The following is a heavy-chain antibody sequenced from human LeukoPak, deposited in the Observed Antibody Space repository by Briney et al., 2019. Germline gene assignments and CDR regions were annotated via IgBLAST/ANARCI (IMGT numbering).Heavy chain of an antibody. J-gene: IGHJ3*01. CDR3: AVAGVRYYDSSGLYAFDF. CDR1: GGSMSSSSYF. Sequence: KPSETLSLTCTVSGGSMSSSSYFWGWIRQPPGKGLERIGTIYYSGSTYYHPSLKSRVTISVDTSKNQFSLKLNSVTAADTAVYYCAVAGVRYYDSSGLYAFDFWGQGTMVTVSS. CDR2: IYYSGST. D-gene: IGHD3-22*01. V-gene: IGHV4-39*01.